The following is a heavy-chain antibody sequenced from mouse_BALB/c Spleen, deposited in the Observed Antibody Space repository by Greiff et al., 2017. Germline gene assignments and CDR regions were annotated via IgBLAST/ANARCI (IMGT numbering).Heavy chain of an antibody. V-gene: IGHV1S41*01. J-gene: IGHJ3*01. CDR3: AIDWFAY. CDR2: IAPGSGST. CDR1: GYTFTSYW. Sequence: DLVKPGASVKLSCKASGYTFTSYWINWIKQRPGQGLEWIGRIAPGSGSTYYNEMFKGKATLTVDTSSSTAYIQLSSLSSEDSAVYFCAIDWFAYWGQGTLVTVSA.